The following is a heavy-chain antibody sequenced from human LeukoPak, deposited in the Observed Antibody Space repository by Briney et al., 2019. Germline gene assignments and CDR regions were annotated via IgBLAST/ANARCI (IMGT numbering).Heavy chain of an antibody. J-gene: IGHJ4*02. CDR3: ARLEHIVVVTAIRV. Sequence: PGGSLRLSCAASGFSFSNYWMSWVRQAPGKGLEWVANIKQDGSGEYYVDSVKGRFSISRDNAKNSLFLQMNSLRAEDTAVYYCARLEHIVVVTAIRVWGQGTLVTVSS. CDR2: IKQDGSGE. D-gene: IGHD2-21*02. CDR1: GFSFSNYW. V-gene: IGHV3-7*01.